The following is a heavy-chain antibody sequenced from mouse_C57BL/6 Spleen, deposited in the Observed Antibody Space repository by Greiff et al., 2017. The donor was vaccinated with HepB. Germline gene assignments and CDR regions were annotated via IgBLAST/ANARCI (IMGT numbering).Heavy chain of an antibody. Sequence: EVQLQQSGAELVRPGASVKLSCTASSFNIKDYYMHWVKQRPEQGLEWIGRIDPEDGDTEYAPKFQGKATMTADTSSNTAYLQLSSLTSEDTAVYYCTTAYYGSSPYWYFDVWGTGTTVTVSS. CDR1: SFNIKDYY. D-gene: IGHD1-1*01. J-gene: IGHJ1*03. CDR2: IDPEDGDT. CDR3: TTAYYGSSPYWYFDV. V-gene: IGHV14-1*01.